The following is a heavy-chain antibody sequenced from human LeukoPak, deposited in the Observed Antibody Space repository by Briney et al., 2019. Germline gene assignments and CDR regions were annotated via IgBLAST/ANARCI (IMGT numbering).Heavy chain of an antibody. CDR2: ISSSGSTI. CDR3: ARAGRFLEWLDRWFDP. D-gene: IGHD3-3*01. V-gene: IGHV3-11*01. CDR1: EFTFSDYY. Sequence: GGSLRLSCAASEFTFSDYYMSWIRQAPGKGLEWVSYISSSGSTIYYADSVKGRFTISRDNAKNSLYLQMNSLRAEDTAVYYCARAGRFLEWLDRWFDPWGQGTLVTVSS. J-gene: IGHJ5*02.